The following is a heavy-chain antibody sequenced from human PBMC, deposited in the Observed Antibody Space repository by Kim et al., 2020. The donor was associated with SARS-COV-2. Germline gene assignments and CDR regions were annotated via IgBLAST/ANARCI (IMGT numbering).Heavy chain of an antibody. Sequence: SETLSLTCTVSAYSFSSAYYWGWIRRPPGKGLEWIGSVNQGGNTYYNPSLKSRVTISVDTSKNQFSLNLSSATAADTGVFYCARHLTGYYPGFDYWGQGT. V-gene: IGHV4-38-2*02. CDR2: VNQGGNT. CDR3: ARHLTGYYPGFDY. CDR1: AYSFSSAYY. D-gene: IGHD3-9*01. J-gene: IGHJ4*02.